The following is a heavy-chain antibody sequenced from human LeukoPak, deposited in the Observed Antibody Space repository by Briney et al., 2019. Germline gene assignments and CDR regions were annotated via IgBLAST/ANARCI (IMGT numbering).Heavy chain of an antibody. V-gene: IGHV4-61*02. D-gene: IGHD5-24*01. CDR1: GGSISSGSYY. J-gene: IGHJ4*02. CDR2: IYTSGST. CDR3: ARGRDGYNYTPFDY. Sequence: SQTLSLTCTVSGGSISSGSYYWSWIRQPAGKGLEWIGRIYTSGSTNYNPSLKSRVTISVDTSKNQFSLKLSSVTAADTAVYYCARGRDGYNYTPFDYWGQGTLVTVSP.